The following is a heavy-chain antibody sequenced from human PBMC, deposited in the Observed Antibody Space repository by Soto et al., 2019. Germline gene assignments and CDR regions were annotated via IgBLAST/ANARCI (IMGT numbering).Heavy chain of an antibody. CDR1: GYTPTELC. V-gene: IGHV1-24*01. D-gene: IGHD6-19*01. J-gene: IGHJ3*02. CDR3: ATAVAVAGAHDAFDI. CDR2: FDPEDGET. Sequence: SMNVSFKVSGYTPTELCVPWVRQAPGKGLEWMGGFDPEDGETIYAQKFQGRVTMTEDTSTDTAYMELSSLRSEDTAVYYCATAVAVAGAHDAFDIWGQGTMVTVSS.